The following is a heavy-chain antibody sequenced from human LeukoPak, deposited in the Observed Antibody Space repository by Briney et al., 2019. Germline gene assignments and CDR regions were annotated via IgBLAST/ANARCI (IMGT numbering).Heavy chain of an antibody. CDR3: ARAVDTAYVLGKTRSNWFDP. CDR2: INHSGST. J-gene: IGHJ5*02. Sequence: SETLSLTCTVSGGSISSSSYYWGWIRQPPGKGLEWIGEINHSGSTNYNPSLKSRVTISVDTSKNQFSLKLSSVTAADTAVYYCARAVDTAYVLGKTRSNWFDPWGQGTLVTVSS. D-gene: IGHD5-18*01. V-gene: IGHV4-39*07. CDR1: GGSISSSSYY.